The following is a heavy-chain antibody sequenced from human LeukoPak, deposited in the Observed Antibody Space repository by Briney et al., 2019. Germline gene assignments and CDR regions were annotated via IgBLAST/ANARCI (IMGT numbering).Heavy chain of an antibody. D-gene: IGHD3-22*01. CDR2: ISYDGSNK. J-gene: IGHJ5*02. CDR3: ARDDEVITGGGWFDP. V-gene: IGHV3-30*01. CDR1: GFTFSSYA. Sequence: GGSLRLSCAASGFTFSSYAMYWVRQAPGKGLEWVAVISYDGSNKYYADSVKGRFTISRDNSKNTLYLQMNSLRAEDTAVYYCARDDEVITGGGWFDPWGQGTLVTVSS.